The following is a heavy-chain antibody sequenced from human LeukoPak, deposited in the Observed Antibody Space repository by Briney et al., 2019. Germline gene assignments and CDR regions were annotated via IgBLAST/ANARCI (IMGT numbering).Heavy chain of an antibody. V-gene: IGHV3-9*03. D-gene: IGHD1-7*01. CDR3: TKGNSYTKTYYFDY. Sequence: GGSLRLSCAASGFTFDDYAMHWDRQGPGKGLEWSSSINWNSGSIDYADSVKGRFTIYRDNAKNYLYLQMNSLRAEDMALYYCTKGNSYTKTYYFDYWGQGTLVTVSS. CDR1: GFTFDDYA. J-gene: IGHJ4*02. CDR2: INWNSGSI.